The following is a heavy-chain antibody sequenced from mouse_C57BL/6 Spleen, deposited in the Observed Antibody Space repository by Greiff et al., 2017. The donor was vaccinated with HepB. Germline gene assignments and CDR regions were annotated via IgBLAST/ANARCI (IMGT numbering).Heavy chain of an antibody. CDR3: ARSGCGTSAIDY. J-gene: IGHJ4*01. CDR1: GYTFTSYW. D-gene: IGHD4-1*01. V-gene: IGHV1-64*01. CDR2: IHPNSGST. Sequence: VQLQQPGAELVKPGASVKLSCKASGYTFTSYWMHWVKQRPGQGLEWIGMIHPNSGSTNYNENFKSKATLTVDKSSSTAYMQLSSLTSEDSAVYYCARSGCGTSAIDYWGQGTSVTVSS.